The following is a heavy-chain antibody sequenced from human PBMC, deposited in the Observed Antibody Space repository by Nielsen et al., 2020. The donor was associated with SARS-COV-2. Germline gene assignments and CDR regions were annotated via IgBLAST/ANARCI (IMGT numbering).Heavy chain of an antibody. Sequence: GGSLRLSCAASGFTLSSYGMHWVRQAPGKGLEWVAVISYDGSNKYYADSVKGRFTISRDNSKNTLYLQMNSLRAEDTAVYYCAKVDLDVWGKGTTVTVSS. CDR1: GFTLSSYG. V-gene: IGHV3-30*18. J-gene: IGHJ6*04. CDR3: AKVDLDV. CDR2: ISYDGSNK.